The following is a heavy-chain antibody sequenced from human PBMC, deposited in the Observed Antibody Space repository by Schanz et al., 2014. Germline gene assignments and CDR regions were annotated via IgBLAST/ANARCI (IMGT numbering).Heavy chain of an antibody. Sequence: EVQLVESGGGVVRPGGSLRLSCAASGFTFENYALTWVRQVPGKGLEWVSRINWSDGGSTGYADSVKGRFTISRDNSKNTLYLQMNSLRAEDTAVYYCAKGRFGELSACDIWGQGTMVTVSS. CDR1: GFTFENYA. CDR2: INWSDGGST. CDR3: AKGRFGELSACDI. J-gene: IGHJ3*02. D-gene: IGHD3-10*01. V-gene: IGHV3-20*04.